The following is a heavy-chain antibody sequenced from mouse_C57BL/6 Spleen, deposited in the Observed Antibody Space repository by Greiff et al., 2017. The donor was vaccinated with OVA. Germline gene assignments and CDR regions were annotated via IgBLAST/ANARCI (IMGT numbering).Heavy chain of an antibody. D-gene: IGHD2-4*01. CDR2: IDPCDSYT. Sequence: VQLQQPGAELVMPGASVKLSCKASGYTFTSYWMHWVKQRPGQGLEWIGAIDPCDSYTNYNQQFKGKSTLTVDKSSSTAYLPLSSLTSEDTAVFFCAGSSLRQVYYWGQGTTLTVSS. CDR3: AGSSLRQVYY. CDR1: GYTFTSYW. V-gene: IGHV1-69*01. J-gene: IGHJ2*01.